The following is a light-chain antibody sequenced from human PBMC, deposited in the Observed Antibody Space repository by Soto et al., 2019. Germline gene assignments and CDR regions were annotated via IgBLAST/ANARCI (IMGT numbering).Light chain of an antibody. CDR3: NSYTTSNTRQIV. J-gene: IGLJ1*01. CDR2: DVS. Sequence: QSALTQPGSVSGSPGQSITISCTGTSRDVGGYNYVSWYQQHPGKAPKFMIYDVSNRPSGVSTRFSGSKSGNTASLTISGLQAEDEADSYCNSYTTSNTRQIVFGTGTKLTVL. CDR1: SRDVGGYNY. V-gene: IGLV2-14*01.